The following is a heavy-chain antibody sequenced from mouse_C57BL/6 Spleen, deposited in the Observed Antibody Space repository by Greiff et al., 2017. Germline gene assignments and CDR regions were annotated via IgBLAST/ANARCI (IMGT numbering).Heavy chain of an antibody. CDR1: GYTFTSYW. V-gene: IGHV1-64*01. J-gene: IGHJ1*03. D-gene: IGHD1-1*01. CDR3: ARRDYYGSSYVGYFDV. Sequence: QVQLQQPGAGLVKPGASVKLSCKASGYTFTSYWMHWLKQRPGQGLEWIGMIHPNSGSTNYNEKFKSKATLTVDKSSSTAYMQLSSLTSEDSAVYYCARRDYYGSSYVGYFDVWGTGTTVTVSS. CDR2: IHPNSGST.